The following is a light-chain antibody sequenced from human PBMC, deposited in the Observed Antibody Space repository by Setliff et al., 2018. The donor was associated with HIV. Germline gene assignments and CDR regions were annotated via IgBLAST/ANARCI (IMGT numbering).Light chain of an antibody. CDR1: SSDVGGYNY. CDR3: SSYTDSSTLVV. J-gene: IGLJ2*01. CDR2: EVT. Sequence: QSALTQPPSASGSPGQSVTISCTGTSSDVGGYNYVSWYQQHPGKAPKVMIYEVTKRPSGVPDRFSGSKSGNTASLTVSGLQAEDEADYYCSSYTDSSTLVVFGGGTKVTV. V-gene: IGLV2-8*01.